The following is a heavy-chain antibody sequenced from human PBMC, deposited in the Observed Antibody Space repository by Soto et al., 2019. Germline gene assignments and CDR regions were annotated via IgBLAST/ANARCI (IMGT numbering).Heavy chain of an antibody. CDR3: ARDMSRGYPEYYFDY. J-gene: IGHJ4*02. Sequence: SETLSLTCTVSGGSISSYYWSWIRQPPGKGLEWIGYIYYSGSTNYNPSLKSRVNISVDTSKNQFSLKLSSVTAADTAVYYCARDMSRGYPEYYFDYWGQGTLVTVSS. V-gene: IGHV4-59*01. CDR2: IYYSGST. D-gene: IGHD5-12*01. CDR1: GGSISSYY.